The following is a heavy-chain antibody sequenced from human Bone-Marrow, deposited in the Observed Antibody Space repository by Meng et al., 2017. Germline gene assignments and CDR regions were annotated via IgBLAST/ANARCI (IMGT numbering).Heavy chain of an antibody. Sequence: ASVKVSCKASGYTFTSYGISWVRQAPGQGLEWMGWISAYNGNTNYAQKLQGRVTMTTDTSTSTAYMELRSLRSDDTAVYYCARTVDTAMAADAFDIWGQGTMVTVSS. CDR2: ISAYNGNT. J-gene: IGHJ3*02. CDR3: ARTVDTAMAADAFDI. D-gene: IGHD5-18*01. CDR1: GYTFTSYG. V-gene: IGHV1-18*01.